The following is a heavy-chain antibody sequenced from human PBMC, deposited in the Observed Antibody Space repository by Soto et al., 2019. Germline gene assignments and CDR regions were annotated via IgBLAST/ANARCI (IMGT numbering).Heavy chain of an antibody. CDR1: GFTFSSYG. J-gene: IGHJ4*02. V-gene: IGHV3-33*01. CDR3: ARDGYCSGGSCYSVPVFDY. Sequence: QVQLVESGGGVVQPGRSLRLSCAASGFTFSSYGMHWVRQAPGKGLEWVAVIWYDGSNKYYADSVKGRFTISRDNSENTLYLQMNSLMAEGTAVYYCARDGYCSGGSCYSVPVFDYWGQGTLVTVSS. CDR2: IWYDGSNK. D-gene: IGHD2-15*01.